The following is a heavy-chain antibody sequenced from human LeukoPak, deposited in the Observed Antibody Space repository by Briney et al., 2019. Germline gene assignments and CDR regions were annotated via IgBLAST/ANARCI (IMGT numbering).Heavy chain of an antibody. V-gene: IGHV3-21*04. Sequence: PGGSLRLSCAASAFTFTSYNMNWVRQAPGKGLEWVSSISSSSSYIYYADSVKGRFTISRDNSRNTLSLQISSLRAEDTALYYCTRGVYCSGGSCSLDYWGQGTLVTVSS. CDR1: AFTFTSYN. D-gene: IGHD2-15*01. CDR3: TRGVYCSGGSCSLDY. J-gene: IGHJ4*02. CDR2: ISSSSSYI.